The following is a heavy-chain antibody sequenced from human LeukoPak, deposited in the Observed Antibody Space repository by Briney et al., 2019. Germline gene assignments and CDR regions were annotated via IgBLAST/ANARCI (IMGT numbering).Heavy chain of an antibody. V-gene: IGHV1-8*01. CDR2: MNPKSGNT. J-gene: IGHJ6*03. CDR3: ARKIASTRLGVRYYYMDV. Sequence: ASVKVSCKASGYTFISYDIVWLRQATGQGLEWMGYMNPKSGNTDYVQNFQGRVTMTRDTSITTAYMELSGLRSEDTAVYYCARKIASTRLGVRYYYMDVWGKGTTVTVSS. D-gene: IGHD2-2*01. CDR1: GYTFISYD.